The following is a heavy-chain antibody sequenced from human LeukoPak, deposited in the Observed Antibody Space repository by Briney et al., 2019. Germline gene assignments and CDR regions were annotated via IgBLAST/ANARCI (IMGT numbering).Heavy chain of an antibody. V-gene: IGHV4-34*01. D-gene: IGHD6-6*01. CDR2: INHSGST. Sequence: SETLSLTCAVYGGSFSGYYWSWIRQPPGKGLEWIGEINHSGSTNYNPSLKSQVTISVDTSKNQFSLKLSSVTAADTAVYYCARLELGDYYYYYMDVWGKGTTVTVSS. CDR1: GGSFSGYY. J-gene: IGHJ6*03. CDR3: ARLELGDYYYYYMDV.